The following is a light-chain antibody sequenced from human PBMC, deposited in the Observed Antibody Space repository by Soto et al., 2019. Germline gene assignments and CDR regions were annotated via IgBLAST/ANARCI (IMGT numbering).Light chain of an antibody. CDR1: NSDIGGFNY. Sequence: QSALTQPASVSGSPGQSITISCTGTNSDIGGFNYVSWYQQHQGKAPKLMIFDVSNRPSGVSNRFSASKSDNTASLTISGLQAEDEADYYCTSYTSSSVLFGGGTKLTVL. J-gene: IGLJ2*01. CDR3: TSYTSSSVL. V-gene: IGLV2-14*01. CDR2: DVS.